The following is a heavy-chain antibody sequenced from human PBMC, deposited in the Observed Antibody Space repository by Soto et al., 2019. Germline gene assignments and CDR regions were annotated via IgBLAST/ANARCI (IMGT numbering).Heavy chain of an antibody. CDR2: IVGGSGST. J-gene: IGHJ4*02. Sequence: SVKLSCKASGFSLRSADVQWVRQTRGQRLEWIGWIVGGSGSTNYAQQFQGRLAITRDMSTSTVYMELSSLRSEDTAVYYCAADWSNRPFDFWGQGTLVTVSS. V-gene: IGHV1-58*01. D-gene: IGHD3-3*01. CDR1: GFSLRSAD. CDR3: AADWSNRPFDF.